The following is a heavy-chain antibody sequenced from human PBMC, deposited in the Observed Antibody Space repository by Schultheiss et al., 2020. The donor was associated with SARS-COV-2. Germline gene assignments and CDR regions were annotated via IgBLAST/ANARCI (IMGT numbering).Heavy chain of an antibody. CDR1: GGSISSGGYY. Sequence: SCTVSGGSISSGGYYWSWIRQPAGKGLEWIGRIYTSGSTNYNPSLKSRVTISVDTSKNQFSLKLSSVTAADTAVYYCARENLRTDYYYYYMDVWGKGTTVTVSS. V-gene: IGHV4-61*02. CDR3: ARENLRTDYYYYYMDV. J-gene: IGHJ6*03. CDR2: IYTSGST. D-gene: IGHD5/OR15-5a*01.